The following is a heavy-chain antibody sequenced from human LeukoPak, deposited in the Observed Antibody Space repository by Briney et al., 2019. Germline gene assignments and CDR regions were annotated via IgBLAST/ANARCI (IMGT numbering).Heavy chain of an antibody. CDR1: GFTFSSYS. Sequence: PGGSLRLSCAVSGFTFSSYSMNWVRQAPGKGPEWVSSISSSNNYIYYADSVKGRFTISRDSAKNSLYLQMNSLRAEDTAVYYCARAEGSYLKSYYFDYWGQGTLVTVSS. CDR3: ARAEGSYLKSYYFDY. V-gene: IGHV3-21*01. CDR2: ISSSNNYI. J-gene: IGHJ4*02. D-gene: IGHD1-26*01.